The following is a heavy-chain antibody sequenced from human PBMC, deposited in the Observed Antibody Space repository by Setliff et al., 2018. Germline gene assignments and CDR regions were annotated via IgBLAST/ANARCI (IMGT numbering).Heavy chain of an antibody. CDR3: ARTGTYRYFDY. CDR1: GVSLNSGTYY. J-gene: IGHJ4*02. Sequence: SETLSLTCTVSGVSLNSGTYYWGWIRQPPGKGLEWIGRIYYRGDTYYNASLKGRLTISVDMAQNQFSLRLTSVTAADTAVYCCARTGTYRYFDYWGQGALVTVSA. V-gene: IGHV4-39*01. CDR2: IYYRGDT. D-gene: IGHD1-1*01.